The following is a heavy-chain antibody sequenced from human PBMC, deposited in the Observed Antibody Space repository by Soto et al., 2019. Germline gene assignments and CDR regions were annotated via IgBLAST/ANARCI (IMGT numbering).Heavy chain of an antibody. CDR1: GYTFTGYY. Sequence: ASVKVSCKASGYTFTGYYMHWVRQAPGQGLEWMGWINPNSGGTNYAQKFQGWVTMTRDTSISTAYMELSRLRSDDTAVYYCARAGKGLRFLEWLSAHENTRSPPSSAGYNWFDPWGQGTLVTVSS. CDR3: ARAGKGLRFLEWLSAHENTRSPPSSAGYNWFDP. V-gene: IGHV1-2*04. J-gene: IGHJ5*02. D-gene: IGHD3-3*01. CDR2: INPNSGGT.